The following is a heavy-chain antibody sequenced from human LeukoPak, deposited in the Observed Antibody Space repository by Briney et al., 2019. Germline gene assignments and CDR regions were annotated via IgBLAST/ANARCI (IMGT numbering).Heavy chain of an antibody. CDR1: GGSFSGYY. CDR3: ARARVAGIGVDY. V-gene: IGHV4-34*01. J-gene: IGHJ4*02. CDR2: INHSGST. D-gene: IGHD6-19*01. Sequence: PSETLSLTCAVYGGSFSGYYWSWIRQPPGKGLEWIGEINHSGSTNYNPSLKSRVTISVDTSKNQFSLKLSSVTAADTAVYYCARARVAGIGVDYWGQGTLVTVSS.